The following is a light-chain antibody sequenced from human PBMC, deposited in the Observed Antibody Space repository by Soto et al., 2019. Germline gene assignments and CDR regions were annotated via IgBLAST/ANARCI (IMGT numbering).Light chain of an antibody. V-gene: IGKV3-15*01. CDR1: QNVRSN. J-gene: IGKJ1*01. CDR3: QQYDDWPET. Sequence: EVVLTPFPGTLSLSPGERATLSCRASQNVRSNLAWYQQKPGQAPRLLIYGASTRATGIPARFSGRGSGTEFILTISSLQSEDFAVYYCQQYDDWPETFGQGTKVDIK. CDR2: GAS.